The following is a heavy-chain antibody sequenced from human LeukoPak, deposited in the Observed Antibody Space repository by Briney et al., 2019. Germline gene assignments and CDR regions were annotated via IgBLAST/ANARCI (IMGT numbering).Heavy chain of an antibody. J-gene: IGHJ4*02. CDR2: ISGSGRNT. Sequence: GGSLRLSXAASGFAFSTYAMSWVRQAPGKGLEWVSSISGSGRNTYYADSVKGRFTISRDNSENTLYLQMNSLRAEDTAVYYCARALSYPYYFDYWGQGTLVTVSS. D-gene: IGHD1-26*01. CDR1: GFAFSTYA. CDR3: ARALSYPYYFDY. V-gene: IGHV3-23*01.